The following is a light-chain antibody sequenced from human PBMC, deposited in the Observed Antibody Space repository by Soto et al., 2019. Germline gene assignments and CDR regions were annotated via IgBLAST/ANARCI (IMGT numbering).Light chain of an antibody. CDR2: EVT. J-gene: IGLJ2*01. CDR1: SSDVGFYNH. Sequence: QSALTQPASVSGSPGQAITISCSGTSSDVGFYNHVSWYQQHPGEAPKLLIYEVTIRPSGVSNRFSGSKSGNTASLTVSGLQAEDEGDYYCSSYTSSSSLAIFGGGTKLTVL. V-gene: IGLV2-14*01. CDR3: SSYTSSSSLAI.